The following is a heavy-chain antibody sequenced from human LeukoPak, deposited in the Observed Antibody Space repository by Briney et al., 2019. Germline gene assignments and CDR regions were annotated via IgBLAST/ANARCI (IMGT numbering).Heavy chain of an antibody. CDR2: IYTSGST. Sequence: SETLSLTCTVSGGSISSYYWSWIRQPAGKGLEWIGRIYTSGSTNYNPSLKSRVTMSVDTSKNQFSLKLSSVTAADTAVYYCARDTYYYDSSGYYPNWFDPWGQGTLVTVPS. J-gene: IGHJ5*02. D-gene: IGHD3-22*01. CDR3: ARDTYYYDSSGYYPNWFDP. CDR1: GGSISSYY. V-gene: IGHV4-4*07.